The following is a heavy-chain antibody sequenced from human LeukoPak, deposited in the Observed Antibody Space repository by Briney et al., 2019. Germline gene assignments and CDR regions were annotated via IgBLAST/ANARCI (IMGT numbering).Heavy chain of an antibody. CDR3: ARGGMVRGVMAWFDP. Sequence: VASVTVSCKASGYTFTSYGIGWVRQAPGQGLEWMGWISAYNGNTNYAQKLQGRVTMTTDTSTSTAYMELRSLRSDDTAVYYCARGGMVRGVMAWFDPWGQGTLVTVSS. D-gene: IGHD3-10*01. J-gene: IGHJ5*02. CDR1: GYTFTSYG. V-gene: IGHV1-18*04. CDR2: ISAYNGNT.